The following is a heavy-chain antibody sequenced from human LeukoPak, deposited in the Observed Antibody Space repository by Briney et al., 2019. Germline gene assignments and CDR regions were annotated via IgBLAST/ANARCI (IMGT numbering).Heavy chain of an antibody. V-gene: IGHV4-59*08. D-gene: IGHD2-15*01. CDR3: ARQAYCGGGTCYPFHY. CDR1: GGSISGYS. CDR2: ISNTGST. Sequence: PSETLSLTCTVSGGSISGYSYWTWIRQPPGKGLEWIGYISNTGSTSYNPSLKSRLTILLDTSKNQFSLKLGSVTAADTAVYYCARQAYCGGGTCYPFHYWGQGTLVTVSS. J-gene: IGHJ4*02.